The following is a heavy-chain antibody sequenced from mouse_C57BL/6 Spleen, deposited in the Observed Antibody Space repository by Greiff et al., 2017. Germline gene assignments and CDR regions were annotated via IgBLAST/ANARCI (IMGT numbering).Heavy chain of an antibody. V-gene: IGHV1-81*01. CDR2: IYPRSGNT. J-gene: IGHJ4*01. CDR1: GYTFTSYG. Sequence: VQRVESGAELARPGASVKLSCKASGYTFTSYGISWVKQRPGQGLEWIGEIYPRSGNTYYNEKFKGKATLTADKSSSTAYMELRSLTSEDSAVYFCARSPGNYAMDYWGQGTSVTVSS. CDR3: ARSPGNYAMDY.